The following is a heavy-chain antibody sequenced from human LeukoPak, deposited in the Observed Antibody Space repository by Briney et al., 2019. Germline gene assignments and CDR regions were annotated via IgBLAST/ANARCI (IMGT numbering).Heavy chain of an antibody. J-gene: IGHJ6*02. CDR2: IYTSGST. Sequence: SETLSLTCTVSGGSISSYYWSWIRQPAGKGLEWIGRIYTSGSTNYNPSLESRVTMSVDTSKNQFSLKLGSVTAADTAIYYCARGGAARIRYYGMDVWGQGTTVTVSS. CDR3: ARGGAARIRYYGMDV. D-gene: IGHD6-6*01. CDR1: GGSISSYY. V-gene: IGHV4-4*07.